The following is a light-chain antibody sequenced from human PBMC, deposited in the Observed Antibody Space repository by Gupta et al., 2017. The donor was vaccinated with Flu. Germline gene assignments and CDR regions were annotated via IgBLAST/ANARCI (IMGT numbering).Light chain of an antibody. CDR2: GAS. V-gene: IGKV3-15*01. J-gene: IGKJ1*01. CDR1: QSVSSN. CDR3: QHYNSWPRT. Sequence: VMTQSPATLSVSPGGRATLSCRASQSVSSNLAWYQQKPGQAPRLLIYGASTRATGVPARISGSGAGTEFTLTISSLQSGDFAVYYCQHYNSWPRTFGQGTKVET.